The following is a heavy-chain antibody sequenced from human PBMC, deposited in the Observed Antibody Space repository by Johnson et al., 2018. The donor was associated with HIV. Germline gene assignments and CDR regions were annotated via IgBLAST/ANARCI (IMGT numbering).Heavy chain of an antibody. Sequence: EQLVESGGGLVQPGRSLRLSCAASGFTFDDHGMSWVRQGSGKGLEWVSGINWNGGSGGSNYYADSVKGRFHISRDNSKNTLYLQMNSLRAEDTAVYYCARDSPRIVGVPDAFDIWGQGTMVTVSS. CDR2: INWNGGSG. V-gene: IGHV3-20*04. CDR3: ARDSPRIVGVPDAFDI. J-gene: IGHJ3*02. CDR1: GFTFDDHG. D-gene: IGHD1-26*01.